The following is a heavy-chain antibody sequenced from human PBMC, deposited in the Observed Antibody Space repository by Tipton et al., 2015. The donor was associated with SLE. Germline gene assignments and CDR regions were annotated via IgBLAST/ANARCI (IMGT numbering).Heavy chain of an antibody. J-gene: IGHJ5*02. CDR3: ARRRSETGLFSKRGWFDP. V-gene: IGHV4-38-2*01. CDR2: ISHGGNT. CDR1: GYPINIGYY. D-gene: IGHD3-10*02. Sequence: TLSLTCSVSGYPINIGYYWGWIRQPPGKRLEWIGSISHGGNTFYNPSLKSPVTISVDTSKNHFSLKLSSVTAADTAVYYCARRRSETGLFSKRGWFDPWGQGTLVTVSS.